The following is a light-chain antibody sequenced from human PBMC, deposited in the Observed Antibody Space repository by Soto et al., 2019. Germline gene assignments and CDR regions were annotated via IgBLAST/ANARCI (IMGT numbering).Light chain of an antibody. J-gene: IGLJ2*01. V-gene: IGLV2-14*01. CDR1: SSDVGAYKY. CDR2: EVR. CDR3: TSYSSSNTLV. Sequence: QSVLTQPASVSGSPGQSITISCTGTSSDVGAYKYVSWYQVHPGKAPKHIIYEVRSRPSVVSDRFSGSKSGNTASLTISGLQAEDEANYFCTSYSSSNTLVFGGGTKLTVL.